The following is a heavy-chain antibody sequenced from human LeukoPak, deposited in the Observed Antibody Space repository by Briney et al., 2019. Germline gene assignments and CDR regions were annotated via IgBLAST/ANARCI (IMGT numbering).Heavy chain of an antibody. CDR1: GFTFSSYW. CDR3: ARLPGSSGYYYFNY. J-gene: IGHJ4*02. V-gene: IGHV3-74*01. Sequence: GGSLRPSCAASGFTFSSYWMHWVRQAPGEGLVWVSRINSDGSSTSYADSVKGRFTISRDNAKNTLYLQMNSLRAEDTAVYYCARLPGSSGYYYFNYWGQGTLVTVSS. D-gene: IGHD3-22*01. CDR2: INSDGSST.